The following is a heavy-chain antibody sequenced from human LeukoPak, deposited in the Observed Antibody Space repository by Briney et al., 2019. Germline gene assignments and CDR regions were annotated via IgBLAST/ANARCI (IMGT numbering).Heavy chain of an antibody. Sequence: SETLSLTRTVSGDSISNYNYHWGWIRQPPGKGLEWIGTIYYSGNTYYNPSLKSRVTMSVDTSKNQCSLRLSSVTATDTAVYYCARHPSGYVDYWGQGTLVTVSS. CDR3: ARHPSGYVDY. CDR2: IYYSGNT. CDR1: GDSISNYNYH. J-gene: IGHJ4*02. D-gene: IGHD3-3*01. V-gene: IGHV4-39*01.